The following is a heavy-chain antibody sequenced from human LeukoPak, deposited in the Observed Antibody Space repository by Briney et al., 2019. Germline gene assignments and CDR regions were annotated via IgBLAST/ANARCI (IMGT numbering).Heavy chain of an antibody. J-gene: IGHJ4*02. Sequence: GGSLRLSCAASGFSFSRSWMSWVRQAPGKGLEWVANIKEDGSEKQYVDSVKGRFTISRDNAKNSLYLQMNSLRAEDTAVYFCVREFDCWGQGALVTVSS. V-gene: IGHV3-7*01. CDR2: IKEDGSEK. CDR3: VREFDC. CDR1: GFSFSRSW.